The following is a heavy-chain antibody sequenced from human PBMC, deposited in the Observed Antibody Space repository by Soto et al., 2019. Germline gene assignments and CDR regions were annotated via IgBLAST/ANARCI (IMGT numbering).Heavy chain of an antibody. CDR2: IKTDGYAA. V-gene: IGHV3-74*01. D-gene: IGHD6-19*01. Sequence: ESGGVLVQPGGSLRLSCVASGFTFDSHWMHWVRQAPGEGLVWVSRIKTDGYAAAYADSVKGRFTMSRDNTKNTVYLQMNSLRTEDTAVYFCVRESGVAADCWGQGTLVTVYS. J-gene: IGHJ4*02. CDR3: VRESGVAADC. CDR1: GFTFDSHW.